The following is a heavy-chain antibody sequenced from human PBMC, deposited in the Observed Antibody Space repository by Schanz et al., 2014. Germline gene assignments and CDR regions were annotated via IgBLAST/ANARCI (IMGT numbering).Heavy chain of an antibody. CDR3: VRVSFADPRLYRGMDRDIDY. CDR2: ISTSGTYM. J-gene: IGHJ4*02. D-gene: IGHD5-18*01. Sequence: EVKLLESGGGLVKPGGSLRLSCVASGFAFSSFAMTWVRQAPGRGLEWVSSISTSGTYMYIADSLKGRLTISRDDAKKSMYLQMNNLRAEDTAVYYCVRVSFADPRLYRGMDRDIDYWGQGTLVTVSS. CDR1: GFAFSSFA. V-gene: IGHV3-21*02.